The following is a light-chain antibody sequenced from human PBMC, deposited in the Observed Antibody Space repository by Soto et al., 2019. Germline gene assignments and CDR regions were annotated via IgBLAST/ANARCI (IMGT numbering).Light chain of an antibody. CDR2: YDS. J-gene: IGLJ3*02. V-gene: IGLV3-21*04. Sequence: SYELTQPPSVSVAPGKTARITCGGNNIGSKSVHWYQQKPGQAPVLVIYYDSDRPPGIPERFSGSNSGNTATLTISRVEAGDEADYYCQVWDSSSDRVFGGGTKLTVL. CDR3: QVWDSSSDRV. CDR1: NIGSKS.